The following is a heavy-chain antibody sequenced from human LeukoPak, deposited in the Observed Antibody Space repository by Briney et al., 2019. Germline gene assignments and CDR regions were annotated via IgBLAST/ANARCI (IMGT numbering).Heavy chain of an antibody. CDR2: IIPIFGTA. Sequence: GSSVKVSCKASGGTFSSYAISWVRQAPGQGLEWMGGIIPIFGTANYAQKFQGRVTFTADKSTSTAYMELSSLRSEDTAVYYCARDPNYGSGSYYENWFDPWGQGTLVTVSS. D-gene: IGHD3-10*01. CDR3: ARDPNYGSGSYYENWFDP. J-gene: IGHJ5*02. V-gene: IGHV1-69*06. CDR1: GGTFSSYA.